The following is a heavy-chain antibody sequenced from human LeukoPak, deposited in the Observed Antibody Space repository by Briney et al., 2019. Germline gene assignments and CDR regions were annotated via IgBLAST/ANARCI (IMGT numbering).Heavy chain of an antibody. CDR2: ISSSSSYI. CDR3: ARLSRIQLWSPYDY. Sequence: GGSLRLSCAASGFTFSSYSMNWVRQAPGKGLEWVSSISSSSSYIYYADSVKGRFTISRDNAKSSLYLQMNSLRAEDTAVYYCARLSRIQLWSPYDYWGQGTLVTVSS. CDR1: GFTFSSYS. J-gene: IGHJ4*02. V-gene: IGHV3-21*01. D-gene: IGHD5-18*01.